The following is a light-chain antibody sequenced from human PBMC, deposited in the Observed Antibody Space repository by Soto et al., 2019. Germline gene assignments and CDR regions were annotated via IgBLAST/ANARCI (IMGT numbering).Light chain of an antibody. CDR2: EVT. CDR3: SSYAGSNSVL. CDR1: SSDVGGYNY. J-gene: IGLJ2*01. V-gene: IGLV2-8*01. Sequence: QSVLTQPPSASGSPGQSVTISCTGMSSDVGGYNYVSWYQQHPGKAPKLMIYEVTKRPSGVPDRFSGSKSGNTASLTVSGLQADDEDDYYCSSYAGSNSVLFGGGTKLTVL.